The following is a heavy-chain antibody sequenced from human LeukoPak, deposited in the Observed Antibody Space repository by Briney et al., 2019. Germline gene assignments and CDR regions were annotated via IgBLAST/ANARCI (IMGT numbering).Heavy chain of an antibody. J-gene: IGHJ4*02. CDR2: IFYSGTT. CDR1: GGSISSTSYH. Sequence: PSETLSLTCTVSGGSISSTSYHWGWIRQPPGKGLEWIGSIFYSGTTYYNPSLQSRVTISVDTSKNQFSLKLSSVTAADTAVYYCARQGTYSSATADFWGQGTLVTVSS. D-gene: IGHD6-19*01. V-gene: IGHV4-39*01. CDR3: ARQGTYSSATADF.